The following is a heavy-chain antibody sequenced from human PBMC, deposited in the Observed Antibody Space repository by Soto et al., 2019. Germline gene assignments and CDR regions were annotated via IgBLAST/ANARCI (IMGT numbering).Heavy chain of an antibody. D-gene: IGHD6-13*01. J-gene: IGHJ5*02. CDR2: ICDNGGNT. CDR1: GFTFSSYA. CDR3: ARPYSSSWANWFDP. Sequence: GGSLRLSCAASGFTFSSYAMSWVRQAPGKGMEWVAVICDNGGNTYYADSVKGRFTISRDNSKNTLYLQMNSLRAEDTAVYYCARPYSSSWANWFDPWGQGTLVTVSS. V-gene: IGHV3-30*04.